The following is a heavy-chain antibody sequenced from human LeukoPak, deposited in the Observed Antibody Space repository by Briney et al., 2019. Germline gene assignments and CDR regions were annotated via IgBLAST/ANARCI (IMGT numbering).Heavy chain of an antibody. CDR1: GYTFTGYY. J-gene: IGHJ5*02. CDR2: INPNSGGT. CDR3: ARAHWKYEIFYLDP. Sequence: ASVKVSCKASGYTFTGYYMHWVRQAPGQGLEWMGWINPNSGGTNYAQKFQGRVTMTRDTSISTAYMELSRLRSDDTAVYYCARAHWKYEIFYLDPWGQGTLVTVSS. V-gene: IGHV1-2*02. D-gene: IGHD1-7*01.